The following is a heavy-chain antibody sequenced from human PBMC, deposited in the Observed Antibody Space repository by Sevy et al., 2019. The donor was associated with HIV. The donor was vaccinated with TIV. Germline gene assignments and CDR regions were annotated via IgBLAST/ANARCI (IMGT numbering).Heavy chain of an antibody. D-gene: IGHD6-6*01. CDR3: ANDLGYSSSGVVL. Sequence: GGSLRLSCAASGFTFSSYAMSWVRQAPGKGLEWVSAISGSGGSTYYADSVKGRFTISRDNSKYTLYLQMNSLRAEDTAVDYCANDLGYSSSGVVLCGRGTLVTVSS. J-gene: IGHJ2*01. CDR1: GFTFSSYA. CDR2: ISGSGGST. V-gene: IGHV3-23*01.